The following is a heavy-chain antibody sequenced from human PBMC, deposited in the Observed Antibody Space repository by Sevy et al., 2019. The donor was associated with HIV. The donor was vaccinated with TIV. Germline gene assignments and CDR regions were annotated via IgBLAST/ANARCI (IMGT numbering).Heavy chain of an antibody. D-gene: IGHD4-17*01. CDR3: ARLTTQPTSDLYGLDV. CDR1: GYIFSDYY. Sequence: KARASVKVSCKASGYIFSDYYIHWVRQAPGQGLEWMAWINSDSGVTNYAQRFQGEVTVTRDTSLRTAYLELTNLKSNDTAIYYCARLTTQPTSDLYGLDVWGQGTTVTVSS. V-gene: IGHV1-2*02. CDR2: INSDSGVT. J-gene: IGHJ6*02.